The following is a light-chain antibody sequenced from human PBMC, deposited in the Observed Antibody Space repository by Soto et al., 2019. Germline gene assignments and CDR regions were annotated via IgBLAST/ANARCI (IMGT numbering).Light chain of an antibody. CDR3: AAWDDTLGGFYV. CDR1: SSDVGGYNY. CDR2: STN. Sequence: QSALTQPPSASGSPGQSVAISCTGTSSDVGGYNYVYWYQQLPGAAPKLLIYSTNQRSSGVPGRFSAFKSGTSASLAISALRPEDEADYYCAAWDDTLGGFYVFGTGTKLTVL. J-gene: IGLJ1*01. V-gene: IGLV1-47*02.